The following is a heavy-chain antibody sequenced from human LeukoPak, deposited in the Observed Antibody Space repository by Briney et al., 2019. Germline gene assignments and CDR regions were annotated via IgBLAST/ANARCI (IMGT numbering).Heavy chain of an antibody. D-gene: IGHD5-12*01. V-gene: IGHV3-21*01. CDR1: GFTFSSYS. CDR2: ISSSRSYI. CDR3: AREGDIVATIYHYGMDV. J-gene: IGHJ6*02. Sequence: GGSLRLFCAASGFTFSSYSMNWVRQAPGKGLEWVSTISSSRSYIYYADSVKGRFTISRDNPKNSLYLQMNSLRAEDTAVYYCAREGDIVATIYHYGMDVWGQGTTVTVSS.